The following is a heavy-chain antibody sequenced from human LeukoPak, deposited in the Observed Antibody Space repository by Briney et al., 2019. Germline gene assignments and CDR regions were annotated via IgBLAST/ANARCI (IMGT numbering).Heavy chain of an antibody. Sequence: PSETLSLTCTVSGGSISSGSYYWSWIRQPAGKGLEWIGRIYTSGSTNYNPSLKSRVTISVDTSKNQFSLKLSSVTAADTAVYYCARSRAGGGFWSAPPPDYWGQGTLVTVSS. J-gene: IGHJ4*02. D-gene: IGHD3-3*01. CDR2: IYTSGST. CDR3: ARSRAGGGFWSAPPPDY. CDR1: GGSISSGSYY. V-gene: IGHV4-61*02.